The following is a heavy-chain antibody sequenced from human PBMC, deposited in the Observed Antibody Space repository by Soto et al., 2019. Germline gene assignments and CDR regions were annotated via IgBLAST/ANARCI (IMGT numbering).Heavy chain of an antibody. J-gene: IGHJ4*02. V-gene: IGHV3-15*01. D-gene: IGHD3-22*01. CDR1: GFTFSNAW. CDR2: IKSKTNGGKT. Sequence: EVQLVESGGGLVKPGGSLRLSCAASGFTFSNAWMSWVRQAPGKGLEWVGRIKSKTNGGKTDYAAPVKGRFTISRDDSKNTLYLQINSLITEDTAVYYCTTDSPSYYYDSSGYYTSAFDYWGQGTLVTVSS. CDR3: TTDSPSYYYDSSGYYTSAFDY.